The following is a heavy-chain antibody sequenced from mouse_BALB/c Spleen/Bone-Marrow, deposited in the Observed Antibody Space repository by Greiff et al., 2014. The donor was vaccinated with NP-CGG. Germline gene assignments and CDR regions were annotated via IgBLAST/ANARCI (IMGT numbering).Heavy chain of an antibody. J-gene: IGHJ2*01. V-gene: IGHV1-80*01. CDR1: GYAFSSYW. CDR2: IYPGDGDT. Sequence: QVQLQQPGAELVRPGSSVKISCKASGYAFSSYWMIWVKQRPGQGLEWIGQIYPGDGDTNYKGKFKGKATLTVDKSSSTAYMQLSSLTSEDSAVYFCARSGYGSNYDYWGQGTTLTVSS. D-gene: IGHD1-1*01. CDR3: ARSGYGSNYDY.